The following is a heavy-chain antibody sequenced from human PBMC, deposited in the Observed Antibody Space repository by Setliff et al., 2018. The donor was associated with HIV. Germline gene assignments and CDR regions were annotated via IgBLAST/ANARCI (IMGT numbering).Heavy chain of an antibody. CDR3: ARRRSSGWYHYFDY. Sequence: PSETLSLTCAVSGDSINSDRWWSWVRQPPGEGLEWIDQIHHSGTTNYNPSLKSRVTISVDTSKNPFSLKLSSVTAADTAVYYCARRRSSGWYHYFDYWGQGTLVTVSS. V-gene: IGHV4-4*02. CDR1: GDSINSDRW. CDR2: IHHSGTT. D-gene: IGHD6-19*01. J-gene: IGHJ4*02.